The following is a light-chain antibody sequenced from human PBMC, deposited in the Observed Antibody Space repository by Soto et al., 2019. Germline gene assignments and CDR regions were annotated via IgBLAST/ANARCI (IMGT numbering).Light chain of an antibody. CDR1: QSLNIY. CDR2: DAS. Sequence: EIVLTQSPATLSLSPGERATLSCRAGQSLNIYLAWYQQKPGQAPRLLIYDASIRATGIPPRFRGSGSGTDFTLTISGLEPEYFAVYYCQQRYSWPLTFGGGTKVEIK. V-gene: IGKV3-11*01. CDR3: QQRYSWPLT. J-gene: IGKJ4*01.